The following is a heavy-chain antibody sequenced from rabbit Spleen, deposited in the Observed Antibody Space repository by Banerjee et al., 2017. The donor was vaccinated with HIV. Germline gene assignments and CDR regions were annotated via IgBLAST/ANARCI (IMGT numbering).Heavy chain of an antibody. V-gene: IGHV1S45*01. CDR3: ARDSVGGNGFDFGL. D-gene: IGHD1-1*01. CDR2: IYTKDGST. Sequence: QEQLVESGGDLVKPEGSLTLTCTASGFSFSRDSWLCWVRQAPGKGLEWIGCIYTKDGSTTYANWAKGRFSISKASSTTVTLQVTSLTAADTATYFCARDSVGGNGFDFGLWGPGTLVTVS. J-gene: IGHJ6*01. CDR1: GFSFSRDSW.